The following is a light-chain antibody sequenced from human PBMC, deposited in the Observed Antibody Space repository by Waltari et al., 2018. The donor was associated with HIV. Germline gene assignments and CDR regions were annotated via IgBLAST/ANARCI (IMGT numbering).Light chain of an antibody. CDR3: QQFYNSPPGWT. V-gene: IGKV3-20*01. CDR2: GAS. CDR1: QIVDSTK. J-gene: IGKJ1*01. Sequence: ELVLTQSPGTLSLSPGEGATLSCRASQIVDSTKLALYQQKPGQAPRLLLYGASNRATGIPDRFSGSGSGTDYTLTIIRLEPEDFAVYYCQQFYNSPPGWTFGQGTKVEIK.